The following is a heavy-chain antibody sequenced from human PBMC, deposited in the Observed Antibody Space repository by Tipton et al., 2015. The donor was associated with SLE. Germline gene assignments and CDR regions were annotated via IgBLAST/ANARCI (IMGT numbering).Heavy chain of an antibody. CDR1: GGSINSGSYY. Sequence: TLSLTCTVSGGSINSGSYYWSWIRQPAGKGLEWIGHIYTRGSTDYNPSLMSRVTISRDTSKNQFSLRLSSVTAADTAVYYCARTEVGGYSHDAFDLWGHGTMVTVSS. J-gene: IGHJ3*01. D-gene: IGHD6-25*01. V-gene: IGHV4-61*09. CDR2: IYTRGST. CDR3: ARTEVGGYSHDAFDL.